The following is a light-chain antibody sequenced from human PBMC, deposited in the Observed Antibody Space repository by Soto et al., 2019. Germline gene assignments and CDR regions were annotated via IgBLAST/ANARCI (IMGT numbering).Light chain of an antibody. CDR1: SSNIGNNY. V-gene: IGLV1-51*01. CDR3: GTWDSGLSVVL. Sequence: QSVLTQPPSVSAAPGQTVTISCSGSSSNIGNNYVSWYQQLPGTAPQLLINDNDKRPSGIPDRFSGSKSGTSATLGITGLQTGDEADYFCGTWDSGLSVVLFGGGTKLTVL. J-gene: IGLJ2*01. CDR2: DND.